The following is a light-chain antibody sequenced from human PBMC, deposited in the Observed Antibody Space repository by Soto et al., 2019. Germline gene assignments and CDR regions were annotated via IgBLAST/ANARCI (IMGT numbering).Light chain of an antibody. CDR1: QGISTA. CDR3: QQFYHYPYS. V-gene: IGKV1D-13*01. CDR2: DAS. Sequence: AIQLTQSPSSLSASVGDRVTFTCRASQGISTALAWYRQKPGKAPEFLIFDASILGTGVPSRFSGSGSGADFTLTISSLQPEDFATYSCQQFYHYPYSFGQGTKVEI. J-gene: IGKJ2*03.